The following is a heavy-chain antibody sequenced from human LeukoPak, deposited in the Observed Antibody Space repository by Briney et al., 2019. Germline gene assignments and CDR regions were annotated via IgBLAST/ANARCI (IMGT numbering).Heavy chain of an antibody. J-gene: IGHJ6*02. Sequence: ASVKVSCKVSGYTLTELSMHWVRQAPGKGLEWMGGFDPEDGETIYAQKFQGRVTMTEDTSTDTAYMELSSLRSEDTAVYYCATVGILRFLEWSLLIDYYYYGMDVWGQGTTVTVSS. D-gene: IGHD3-3*01. CDR3: ATVGILRFLEWSLLIDYYYYGMDV. V-gene: IGHV1-24*01. CDR1: GYTLTELS. CDR2: FDPEDGET.